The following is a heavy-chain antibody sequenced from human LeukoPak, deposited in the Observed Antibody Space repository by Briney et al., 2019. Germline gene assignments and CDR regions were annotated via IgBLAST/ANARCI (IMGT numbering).Heavy chain of an antibody. CDR1: GFTFSSYW. Sequence: GGSLRLSCAASGFTFSSYWLHWVRQAPGKGLVWVSRIKGDERSTDYADSVKGRFTISRDNAKNTVYLEMNSLRAEDTAVYYCVRGQLWSYYHDYWGQGTLVTVSS. D-gene: IGHD5-18*01. J-gene: IGHJ4*02. V-gene: IGHV3-74*01. CDR3: VRGQLWSYYHDY. CDR2: IKGDERST.